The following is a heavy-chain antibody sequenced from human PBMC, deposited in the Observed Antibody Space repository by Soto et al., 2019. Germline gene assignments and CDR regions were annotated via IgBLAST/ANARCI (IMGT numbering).Heavy chain of an antibody. J-gene: IGHJ4*02. D-gene: IGHD4-17*01. Sequence: QVQLQESGPGLVKPSETLSLTCTVSGGSISSYYWSWIRQPPGQGLEWVGYIYYSGSTSYNPSLKSRVAISVDTSTNQFSLKLSSVTAADTAVYYCARHPTATEYYLDYWGQGTLVTVSS. CDR3: ARHPTATEYYLDY. CDR1: GGSISSYY. CDR2: IYYSGST. V-gene: IGHV4-59*08.